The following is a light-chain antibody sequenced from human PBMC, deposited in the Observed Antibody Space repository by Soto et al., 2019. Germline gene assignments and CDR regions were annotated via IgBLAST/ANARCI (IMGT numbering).Light chain of an antibody. CDR1: LGISIN. CDR2: ADS. V-gene: IGKV3D-11*01. Sequence: EIVMTQSPATLSVSPGESVTLSCRASLGISINLAWYQQKPGQAPRLLIYADSNRATGIPARFSGSGSGTDFTLTISSLEPEDFSVYYCQQRYNWPITFGQGTRLEIK. J-gene: IGKJ5*01. CDR3: QQRYNWPIT.